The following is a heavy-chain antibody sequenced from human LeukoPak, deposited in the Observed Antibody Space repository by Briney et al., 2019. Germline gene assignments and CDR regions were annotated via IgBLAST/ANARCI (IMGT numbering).Heavy chain of an antibody. V-gene: IGHV4-39*01. Sequence: PSETLSLTCTVSSGSISSSSYYWGWIRQPPGKGLEWIGNIYYSGSTYYNPSLKSRVTISVDTSKNQFSLKLSSVTAADTAVYYCAKSYYDFWSGYGGGYYYYMDVWGKGTTVTVSS. CDR3: AKSYYDFWSGYGGGYYYYMDV. D-gene: IGHD3-3*01. CDR2: IYYSGST. J-gene: IGHJ6*03. CDR1: SGSISSSSYY.